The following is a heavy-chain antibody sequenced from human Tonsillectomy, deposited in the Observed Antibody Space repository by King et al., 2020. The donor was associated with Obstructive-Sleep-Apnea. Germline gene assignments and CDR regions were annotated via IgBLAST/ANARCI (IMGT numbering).Heavy chain of an antibody. J-gene: IGHJ4*02. CDR3: ARAGMKDYFDY. CDR2: IYHSGST. Sequence: LQLQESGSRLVKPSQTLSLTCAVSGGSISSGGHSWSWIRQPPGKGLEWIGYIYHSGSTYNNPSLKSRVTISVDRSKNQFSLKLSSVTAADTAVYYCARAGMKDYFDYWGQGTLVIVSS. V-gene: IGHV4-30-2*01. CDR1: GGSISSGGHS.